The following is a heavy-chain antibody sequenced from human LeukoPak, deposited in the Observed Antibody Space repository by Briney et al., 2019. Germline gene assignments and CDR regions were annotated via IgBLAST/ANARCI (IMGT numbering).Heavy chain of an antibody. CDR3: SREGSASYYPNWFDP. J-gene: IGHJ5*02. CDR1: GFNFGDYG. V-gene: IGHV3-49*03. CDR2: IRSKGYGGTA. D-gene: IGHD1-26*01. Sequence: GGSLRLSCIASGFNFGDYGMSWFRQAPGKGLEWVSFIRSKGYGGTAEYAASVKGRFTISRDDSKSIVYLQMNSLKTEDTAVYYCSREGSASYYPNWFDPWGQGTLVIVSS.